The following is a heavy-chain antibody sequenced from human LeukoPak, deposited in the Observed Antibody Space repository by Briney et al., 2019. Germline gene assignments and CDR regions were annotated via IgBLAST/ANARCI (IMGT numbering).Heavy chain of an antibody. CDR3: ARDVAAAGSDAFDI. V-gene: IGHV3-7*01. Sequence: GGSLRLSCEGSGFIFSNYWMSWVRQAPGKGLEWVANIQQHGSETYYGDSVKGRFTISRDNAKNSLYLQMNSLKAEDTAVYYCARDVAAAGSDAFDIWGQGTMVTVSS. CDR2: IQQHGSET. J-gene: IGHJ3*02. CDR1: GFIFSNYW. D-gene: IGHD6-13*01.